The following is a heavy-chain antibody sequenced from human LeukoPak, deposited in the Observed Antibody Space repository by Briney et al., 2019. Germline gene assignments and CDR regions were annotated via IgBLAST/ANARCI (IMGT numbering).Heavy chain of an antibody. CDR3: AKVGAGYSSGWYGYFDY. CDR1: GFTFDDYA. V-gene: IGHV3-9*01. Sequence: GGSLRLSCAASGFTFDDYAMHWVRQAPGKGLEWVSGISWNSGSIGYADSVKGRFTISRDNAKNSLYLQMNSLRAEDTALYYCAKVGAGYSSGWYGYFDYWGQGTLVTVSS. D-gene: IGHD6-19*01. J-gene: IGHJ4*02. CDR2: ISWNSGSI.